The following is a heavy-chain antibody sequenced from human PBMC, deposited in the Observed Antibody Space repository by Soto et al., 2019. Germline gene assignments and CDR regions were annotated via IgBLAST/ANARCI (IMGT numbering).Heavy chain of an antibody. CDR2: IASHDGST. J-gene: IGHJ4*02. CDR3: WRNDGDDSTNF. Sequence: ASVKVSCKASGYTFTSYGLNWVRRAPGQGLEWMGRIASHDGSTVSAQSFQGRLTLTRDTFTNTAYLELGALTSDDTGLYFCWRNDGDDSTNFWGQGTLVTV. D-gene: IGHD3-22*01. CDR1: GYTFTSYG. V-gene: IGHV1-18*04.